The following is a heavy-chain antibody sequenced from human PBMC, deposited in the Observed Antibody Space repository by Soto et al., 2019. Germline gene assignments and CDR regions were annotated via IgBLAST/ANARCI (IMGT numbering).Heavy chain of an antibody. V-gene: IGHV3-30*04. J-gene: IGHJ4*02. Sequence: PGGSLKLSCAASGFTISSYAIHWVRQAPGKGLEWVAVIAYDGRNKYYADSVKGRFTISRDNSKNTLYLQMNSLRIEDTAVYYCARELERVFDYWGQGTLVTVSS. D-gene: IGHD1-1*01. CDR2: IAYDGRNK. CDR3: ARELERVFDY. CDR1: GFTISSYA.